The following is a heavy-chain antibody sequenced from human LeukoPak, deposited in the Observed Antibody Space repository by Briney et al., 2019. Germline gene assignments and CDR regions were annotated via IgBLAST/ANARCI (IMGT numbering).Heavy chain of an antibody. J-gene: IGHJ4*02. V-gene: IGHV3-11*05. CDR3: ARDNYESSGPQNF. Sequence: GGSLRLSCAVSGFTFSDYYMSWIRQAPGKGLEWVSYISGTSLSTYHADSVKGRFTISRDNAKNSLYLQMNSLSAEDTAVYFCARDNYESSGPQNFWGQGTLVTVSS. D-gene: IGHD3-22*01. CDR1: GFTFSDYY. CDR2: ISGTSLST.